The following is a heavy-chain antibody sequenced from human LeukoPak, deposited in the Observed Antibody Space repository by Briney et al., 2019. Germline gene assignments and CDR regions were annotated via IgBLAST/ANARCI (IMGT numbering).Heavy chain of an antibody. D-gene: IGHD1-26*01. V-gene: IGHV1-69*04. CDR1: GGTFSSYA. J-gene: IGHJ4*02. CDR2: IIPILGIA. Sequence: SVKASCKASGGTFSSYAISWVRQAPGQGLEWMGRIIPILGIANYAQKFQGRVTITADKSTSTAYMELSSLRSEDTAVYYCARDAISGSYSYFDYWGQGTLVTVSS. CDR3: ARDAISGSYSYFDY.